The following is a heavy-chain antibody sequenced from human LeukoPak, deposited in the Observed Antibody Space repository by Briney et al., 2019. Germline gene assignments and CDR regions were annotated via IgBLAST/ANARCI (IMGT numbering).Heavy chain of an antibody. J-gene: IGHJ4*02. CDR2: INEDGSER. V-gene: IGHV3-7*05. CDR1: GFTFSSYW. Sequence: GGSLRLSCAASGFTFSSYWMTWVRQALGKGLEWMASINEDGSERHYLDSVKGRFTISRDNAKNSLYLQMNSLRADDTAVYYCARDSVRRFDYWGQGTLVTVSS. CDR3: ARDSVRRFDY.